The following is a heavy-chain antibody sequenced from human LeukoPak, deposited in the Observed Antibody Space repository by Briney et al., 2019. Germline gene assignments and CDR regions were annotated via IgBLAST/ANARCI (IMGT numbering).Heavy chain of an antibody. CDR3: ARDAYCGGDCYVLGSYFDY. V-gene: IGHV1-69*04. CDR2: IIPILGIA. CDR1: VGTFSSYG. Sequence: ASVNVSCKSSVGTFSSYGISWVRQAPGQGLAWMGRIIPILGIANYAQKFQGRVTITADKSTSTAYMELSSLRSEDTAVYYCARDAYCGGDCYVLGSYFDYWGQGTLVTVSS. J-gene: IGHJ4*02. D-gene: IGHD2-21*02.